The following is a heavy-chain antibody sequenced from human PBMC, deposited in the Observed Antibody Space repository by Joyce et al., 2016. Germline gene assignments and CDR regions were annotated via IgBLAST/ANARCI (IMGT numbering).Heavy chain of an antibody. CDR3: GRGGGISVSDT. D-gene: IGHD6-19*01. Sequence: QLHLQESGPGLVRPSETLSLTCTVSGGSITSAYWNWGRQPPRKGLEWVGTVYYAGATYFSASLKSRLSLSVDASKTHFSLRLTSVTAADTAMYYCGRGGGISVSDTWGQGTLVIVSS. J-gene: IGHJ4*02. CDR2: VYYAGAT. CDR1: GGSITSAY. V-gene: IGHV4-39*02.